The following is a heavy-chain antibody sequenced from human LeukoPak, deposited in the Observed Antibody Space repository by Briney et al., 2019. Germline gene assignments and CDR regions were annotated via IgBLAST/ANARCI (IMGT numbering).Heavy chain of an antibody. J-gene: IGHJ4*02. D-gene: IGHD2-2*01. Sequence: GGSLRLSCAASGFTFSDYYMSWIRQAPGKGLEWVSYISSSGSTIYYADSVKGRFTISRDNAKNSLYLQMNSLRAEDTAVYYCARVTVTAPAIFSYFDSWGQGTLVTVS. CDR2: ISSSGSTI. V-gene: IGHV3-11*04. CDR3: ARVTVTAPAIFSYFDS. CDR1: GFTFSDYY.